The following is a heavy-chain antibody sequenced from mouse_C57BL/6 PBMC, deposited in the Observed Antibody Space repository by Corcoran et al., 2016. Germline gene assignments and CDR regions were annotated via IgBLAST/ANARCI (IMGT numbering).Heavy chain of an antibody. Sequence: QVQLQQSGAELARPGASVKLSCKASGYTFTSYGISWVKQRTGQGLEWIGEIYPRSGNTYYNEKFKGKATLTADKSSSTADMELRSLTSEDSAVYFCARGGDDYDAGGWFAYWGQGTLVTVSA. J-gene: IGHJ3*01. CDR3: ARGGDDYDAGGWFAY. V-gene: IGHV1-81*01. CDR1: GYTFTSYG. CDR2: IYPRSGNT. D-gene: IGHD2-4*01.